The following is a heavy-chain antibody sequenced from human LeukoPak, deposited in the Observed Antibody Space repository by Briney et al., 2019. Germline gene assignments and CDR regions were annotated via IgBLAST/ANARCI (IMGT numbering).Heavy chain of an antibody. CDR2: ISYDGSNK. D-gene: IGHD1-26*01. CDR1: GFTFSSYA. V-gene: IGHV3-30-3*01. CDR3: ASGPPGAGFDY. Sequence: RSLRLSCAASGFTFSSYAMHWVRQAPDKGLEWVAVISYDGSNKYYADSVKGRFTISRDNPKNTLYLQMNSLRAEDTAVYYCASGPPGAGFDYWGQGTLVTVSS. J-gene: IGHJ4*02.